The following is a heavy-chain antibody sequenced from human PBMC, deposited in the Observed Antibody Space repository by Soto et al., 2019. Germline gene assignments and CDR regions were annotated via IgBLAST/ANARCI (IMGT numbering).Heavy chain of an antibody. V-gene: IGHV4-34*01. J-gene: IGHJ6*02. CDR1: GGSFSGYY. CDR2: IYYSGST. CDR3: ARRLYYDSSGFEGGGMDV. D-gene: IGHD3-22*01. Sequence: SETLSLTCAVYGGSFSGYYWSWIRQPPGKGLELICSIYYSGSTYYNPSLKSRVTISVDTSKNQFSLKLSSVTAADTAVYYCARRLYYDSSGFEGGGMDVWGQGTTVTVSS.